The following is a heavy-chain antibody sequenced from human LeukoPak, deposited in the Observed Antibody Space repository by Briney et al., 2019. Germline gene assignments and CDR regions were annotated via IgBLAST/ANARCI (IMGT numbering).Heavy chain of an antibody. Sequence: PGGSLRLSCVASGFTFSSNAMTWIRQAPGKGPEWVSSIDCGGGATYYPDSVKGRFTISRDNSKNTLYLQMNSLRAEDTAVYYCAKDADTATIIYWYFDLWGRGTLVTVPS. V-gene: IGHV3-23*01. J-gene: IGHJ2*01. CDR3: AKDADTATIIYWYFDL. CDR2: IDCGGGAT. D-gene: IGHD5-18*01. CDR1: GFTFSSNA.